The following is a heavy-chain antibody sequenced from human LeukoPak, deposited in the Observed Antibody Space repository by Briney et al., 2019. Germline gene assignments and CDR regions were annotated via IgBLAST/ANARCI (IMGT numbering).Heavy chain of an antibody. Sequence: SETLSLTCTVSGGSVSDYYWSWIRQPPGRGLEWIGYSGNTNYNPSLKSRVIISVDTSKNQFSLKLSPVTAADTAVYYCARVGIDYSGNIIKYYFDYWGQGTLVTVSS. CDR1: GGSVSDYY. D-gene: IGHD4-23*01. V-gene: IGHV4-59*02. CDR3: ARVGIDYSGNIIKYYFDY. J-gene: IGHJ4*02. CDR2: YSGNT.